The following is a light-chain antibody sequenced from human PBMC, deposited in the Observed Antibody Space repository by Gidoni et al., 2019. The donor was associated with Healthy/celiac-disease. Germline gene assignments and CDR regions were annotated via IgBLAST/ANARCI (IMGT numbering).Light chain of an antibody. V-gene: IGLV3-27*01. CDR2: KDS. Sequence: SYELTQPSSVSVSPGQTARITCSGDVLAKKYARWFQQKPGQAPVLVIYKDSERPSGIPERFSGSSSGTTVTLTISGAQVEDEADYYCYSAADNNSAIVFGGGTKLTVL. CDR3: YSAADNNSAIV. J-gene: IGLJ3*02. CDR1: VLAKKY.